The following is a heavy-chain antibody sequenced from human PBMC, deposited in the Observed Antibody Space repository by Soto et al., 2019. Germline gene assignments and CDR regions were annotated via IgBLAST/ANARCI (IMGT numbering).Heavy chain of an antibody. J-gene: IGHJ4*02. CDR2: ISAYNGNT. V-gene: IGHV1-18*01. D-gene: IGHD2-15*01. Sequence: QVQLVQSGAEVKKPGASVKVSCKASGYTFISYGISWVRQAPGQGLEWMGWISAYNGNTNYAQKLQGRVTMTTDTSTSTAYMELRSLRSDDTAVYYCARATPRRLLFGRHDYWGQGTLVTVSS. CDR1: GYTFISYG. CDR3: ARATPRRLLFGRHDY.